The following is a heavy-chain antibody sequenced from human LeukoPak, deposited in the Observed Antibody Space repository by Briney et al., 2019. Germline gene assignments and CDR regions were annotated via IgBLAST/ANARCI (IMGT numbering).Heavy chain of an antibody. V-gene: IGHV5-51*01. CDR3: ARHPRGIAVTD. CDR2: ISPRDPDT. Sequence: GESLKISCKTSGYVFTSFWIGWVRQMPGKGLEWMGIISPRDPDTRYRPSFQGQVTISADKSISTAYLQWDSLKASDTAMYYCARHPRGIAVTDWGQGTLVTVSS. J-gene: IGHJ4*02. D-gene: IGHD6-19*01. CDR1: GYVFTSFW.